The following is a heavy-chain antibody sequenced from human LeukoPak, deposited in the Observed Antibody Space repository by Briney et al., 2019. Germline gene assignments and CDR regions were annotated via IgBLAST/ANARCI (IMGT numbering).Heavy chain of an antibody. V-gene: IGHV3-7*03. CDR1: GFTFSNAW. Sequence: GGSLRLSCAASGFTFSNAWMSWVRQAPGKGLEWVANINHDGRETYYVDSVKGRFTVSRDNAKNSPFLQMNSLRVEDTAVYYCARAGGPGTVDYWGQGTLLTVSS. D-gene: IGHD1-26*01. CDR2: INHDGRET. CDR3: ARAGGPGTVDY. J-gene: IGHJ4*02.